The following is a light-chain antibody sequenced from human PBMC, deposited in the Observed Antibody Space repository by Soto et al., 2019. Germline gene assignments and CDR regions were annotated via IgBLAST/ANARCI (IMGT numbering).Light chain of an antibody. V-gene: IGLV3-9*01. J-gene: IGLJ1*01. CDR3: QVWDSSTYV. CDR2: RDS. CDR1: NIGSRN. Sequence: SYDLTQPLSVSVALRQTARITCGGNNIGSRNVHWYQQRPGQAPVLVIYRDSNRPSGIPERFSGSNSGNTATLTISRAQAGDEADYYCQVWDSSTYVFGTGTKLTVL.